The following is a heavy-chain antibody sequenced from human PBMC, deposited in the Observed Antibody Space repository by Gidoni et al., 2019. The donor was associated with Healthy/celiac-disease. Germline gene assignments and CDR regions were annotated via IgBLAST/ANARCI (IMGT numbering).Heavy chain of an antibody. CDR3: ARGRRNCGGDCYSNDHLYNWFDP. J-gene: IGHJ5*02. Sequence: QVQLQQWGAGLLKPSETLSLTCAVYGGSFSGYYWSWIRQPPGKGLEWIGEINHSGSTNYNPSLKSRVTISVDTSKNQFSLKLSSVTAADTAVYYCARGRRNCGGDCYSNDHLYNWFDPWGQGTLVTVSS. D-gene: IGHD2-21*02. V-gene: IGHV4-34*01. CDR2: INHSGST. CDR1: GGSFSGYY.